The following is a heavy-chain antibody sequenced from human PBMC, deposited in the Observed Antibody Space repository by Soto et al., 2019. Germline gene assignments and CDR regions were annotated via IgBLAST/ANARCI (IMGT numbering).Heavy chain of an antibody. D-gene: IGHD3-22*01. Sequence: ASVKVSCKASGGTFSSYAISWVRQAPGQGLEWMGGIIPIFGTANYAQKFQGRVTITADESTSTAYMELSSLRSEDTAVYYCASQGVNYYDSSGPPQDNWYFDLWGRGTLVTVSS. V-gene: IGHV1-69*13. CDR3: ASQGVNYYDSSGPPQDNWYFDL. CDR2: IIPIFGTA. J-gene: IGHJ2*01. CDR1: GGTFSSYA.